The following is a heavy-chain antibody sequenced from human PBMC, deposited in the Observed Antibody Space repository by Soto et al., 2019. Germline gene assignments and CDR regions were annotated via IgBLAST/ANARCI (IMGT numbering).Heavy chain of an antibody. CDR3: AREDMAAAGTLGAFDI. J-gene: IGHJ3*02. CDR1: GFTFSSYG. D-gene: IGHD6-13*01. V-gene: IGHV3-33*01. CDR2: IWYDGSNK. Sequence: GGSLRLSCAASGFTFSSYGMHWVRQAPGKGLEWVAVIWYDGSNKYYADSVKGRFTISRDNSKNTLYLQMNSLRAEDTAVYYCAREDMAAAGTLGAFDIWGQGTMVTVSS.